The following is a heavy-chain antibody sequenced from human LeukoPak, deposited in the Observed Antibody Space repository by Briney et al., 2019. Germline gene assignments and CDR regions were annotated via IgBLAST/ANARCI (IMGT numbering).Heavy chain of an antibody. CDR2: IWYDGSNK. V-gene: IGHV3-33*06. CDR1: GFTFSTYG. J-gene: IGHJ4*02. CDR3: AKDGGLWVSAHWGDS. Sequence: GGSLRLSCAASGFTFSTYGMHWVRQAPGKGLEWLTDIWYDGSNKYYTDSVKGRFTVSRDNSKNTLFLQMNSLRAEDTAVYYCAKDGGLWVSAHWGDSWGRGTLVTVSS. D-gene: IGHD7-27*01.